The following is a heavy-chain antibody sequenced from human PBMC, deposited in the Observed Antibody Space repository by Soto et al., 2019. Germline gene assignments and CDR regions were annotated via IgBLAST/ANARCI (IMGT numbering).Heavy chain of an antibody. CDR1: GYTFTNYW. V-gene: IGHV5-51*01. CDR3: ARRGFTWHGIGY. D-gene: IGHD2-21*01. Sequence: PGESLKISCKGSGYTFTNYWIAWVRQMPGKGLEWMGTISPGDSDTRYSPSFQGQVTISADKSIGTAYLQWSSLKASDTAMYYCARRGFTWHGIGYWGQGTLVTVSS. J-gene: IGHJ4*02. CDR2: ISPGDSDT.